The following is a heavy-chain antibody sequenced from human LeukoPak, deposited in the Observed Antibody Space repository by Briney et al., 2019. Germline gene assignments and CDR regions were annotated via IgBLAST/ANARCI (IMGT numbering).Heavy chain of an antibody. Sequence: PGGSLRLSCAASGFTVSSNYMNWVRQAPGKGLQWVSVIYSGGSTYYANSVKGRFTISRDSSKNTVYLQMNSLRAEDTAVYYCARGGPVGYWGQGTLVTVSP. CDR1: GFTVSSNY. CDR2: IYSGGST. CDR3: ARGGPVGY. V-gene: IGHV3-66*02. J-gene: IGHJ4*02. D-gene: IGHD1-26*01.